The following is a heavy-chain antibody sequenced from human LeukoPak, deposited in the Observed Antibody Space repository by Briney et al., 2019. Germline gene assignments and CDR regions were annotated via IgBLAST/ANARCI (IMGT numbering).Heavy chain of an antibody. CDR3: ARDVLSGGLDVFDI. V-gene: IGHV1-18*01. CDR2: ISGHSGNT. D-gene: IGHD3-10*01. CDR1: GYTFTNYG. J-gene: IGHJ3*02. Sequence: ASVKVSCKTSGYTFTNYGISWVRQAPGQGLEWMGWISGHSGNTKYAQRLQGRVIMTTDTSTSTAYMELRSLKSDDTSVYYCARDVLSGGLDVFDIWGQGTMVTVSS.